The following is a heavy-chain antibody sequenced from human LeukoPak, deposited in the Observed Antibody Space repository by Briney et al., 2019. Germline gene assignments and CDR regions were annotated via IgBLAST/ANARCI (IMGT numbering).Heavy chain of an antibody. J-gene: IGHJ5*02. D-gene: IGHD6-13*01. V-gene: IGHV3-48*03. CDR1: GFTFSSYE. Sequence: GGSLRLSCAASGFTFSSYEMNWVRQAPGKGLEWVSYISSSGSTIYYADSVKGRFTISRDNAKNSLYLQMNSLRAEDTAVYYCARGQAGIAAAGGNWFDPWGQGTLVTVSS. CDR3: ARGQAGIAAAGGNWFDP. CDR2: ISSSGSTI.